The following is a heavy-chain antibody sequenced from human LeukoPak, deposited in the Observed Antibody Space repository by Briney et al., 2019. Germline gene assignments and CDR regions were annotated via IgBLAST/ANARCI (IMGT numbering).Heavy chain of an antibody. CDR2: INPNSGGT. CDR3: ARETGDLAFDI. CDR1: GYTFTGYY. J-gene: IGHJ3*02. Sequence: ASVKVSCKTSGYTFTGYYMHWLRQAPGQGLEWMGRINPNSGGTNYAQKFQGRVTMTRDTSISTAYMELSRLRSDDTAVYYCARETGDLAFDIWGQGTMVTVSS. D-gene: IGHD7-27*01. V-gene: IGHV1-2*06.